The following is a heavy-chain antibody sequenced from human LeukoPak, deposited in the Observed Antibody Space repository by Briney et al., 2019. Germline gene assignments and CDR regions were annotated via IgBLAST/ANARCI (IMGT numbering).Heavy chain of an antibody. Sequence: PGGSLRLSCAASGFTFSSYSMNWVRQAPGKGLEWVSYISSSSTIYYADSVKGRFTISRDNAKNSLYLQMNSLRAEDTAVYYCARVSPGYYYDYWGQGTLVTVSS. J-gene: IGHJ4*02. D-gene: IGHD3-22*01. CDR1: GFTFSSYS. CDR2: ISSSSTI. CDR3: ARVSPGYYYDY. V-gene: IGHV3-48*01.